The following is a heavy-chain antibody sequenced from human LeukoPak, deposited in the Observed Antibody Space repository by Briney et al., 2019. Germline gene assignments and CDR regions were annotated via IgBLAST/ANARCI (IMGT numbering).Heavy chain of an antibody. J-gene: IGHJ6*03. D-gene: IGHD3-10*01. V-gene: IGHV3-74*01. Sequence: PGGSLRLSCAASGFTFSSYWMHWGRQAPGKGLVWVSRINNDGSSTSYADSVQGRFTISRDNAKNTLYLQMNSLRAEDTALYYCARVARGDYYYYYMDVWGKGTTVTVSS. CDR2: INNDGSST. CDR1: GFTFSSYW. CDR3: ARVARGDYYYYYMDV.